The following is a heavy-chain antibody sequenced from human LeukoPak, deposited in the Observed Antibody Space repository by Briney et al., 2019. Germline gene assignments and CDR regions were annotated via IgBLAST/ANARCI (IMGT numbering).Heavy chain of an antibody. V-gene: IGHV3-48*01. J-gene: IGHJ4*02. CDR2: ISSSSSTI. D-gene: IGHD7-27*01. CDR1: GFTFSSYS. CDR3: AKDGGLWVSAHWGDS. Sequence: GGSLRLSCAASGFTFSSYSMNWVRQAPGKGLEWVSYISSSSSTIYYADSVKGRFTISRDNAKNSLYLQMNSLRAEDTAVYYCAKDGGLWVSAHWGDSWGRGTLVTVSS.